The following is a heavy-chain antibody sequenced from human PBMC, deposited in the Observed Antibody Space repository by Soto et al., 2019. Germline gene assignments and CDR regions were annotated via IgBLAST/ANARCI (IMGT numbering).Heavy chain of an antibody. CDR3: SRCVLVAGFYYYGMDV. Sequence: PGGSLRRSCTAAGFTFGDFAISWFRQAPVKGLEWVVLIRGKAYGGSTAYAASVRGRFTISRDDSKSIAYLQMNSLKTEYTAVYYCSRCVLVAGFYYYGMDVWGQGTTVTVSS. D-gene: IGHD6-19*01. J-gene: IGHJ6*02. V-gene: IGHV3-49*03. CDR1: GFTFGDFA. CDR2: IRGKAYGGST.